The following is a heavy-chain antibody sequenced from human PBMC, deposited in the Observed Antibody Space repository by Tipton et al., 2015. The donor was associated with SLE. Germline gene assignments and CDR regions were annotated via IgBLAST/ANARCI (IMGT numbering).Heavy chain of an antibody. CDR1: GFTFSDYY. V-gene: IGHV4-38-2*01. J-gene: IGHJ3*02. CDR3: ARWGGAKGAFDI. CDR2: IYYSGST. Sequence: LRLSCAASGFTFSDYYMSWIRQAPGKGLEWVGSIYYSGSTYYNPSLKSRVTISVDTSKNQFSLKLSSVTAADTAVYYCARWGGAKGAFDIWGQGTMVTVSS. D-gene: IGHD1-26*01.